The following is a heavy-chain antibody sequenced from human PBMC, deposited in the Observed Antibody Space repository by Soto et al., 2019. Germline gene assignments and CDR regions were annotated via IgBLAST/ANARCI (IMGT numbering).Heavy chain of an antibody. D-gene: IGHD5-12*01. CDR3: ARQGQRPYSGSHYYYYYGMDV. Sequence: GESXKISCQGSGYSFTSYWICWVRQMPGKGLEWMGIIYPGDSDTRYSPSFQGQVTISADKSISTAYLQWSSLKASDTAMYYCARQGQRPYSGSHYYYYYGMDVWGQGTTVTVSS. J-gene: IGHJ6*02. V-gene: IGHV5-51*01. CDR2: IYPGDSDT. CDR1: GYSFTSYW.